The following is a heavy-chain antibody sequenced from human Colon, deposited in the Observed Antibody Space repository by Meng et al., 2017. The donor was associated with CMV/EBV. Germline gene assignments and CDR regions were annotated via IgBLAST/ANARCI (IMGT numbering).Heavy chain of an antibody. Sequence: GESLKISCEASGFIFKNYIMHWVRQAPGKGLEWVSSISNINYIYQADSVKGRFTISRDNAKNSLSLLMNSLRPEDTAVYYCARSYYYGLDVCGQGTTVTVSS. D-gene: IGHD3-10*01. J-gene: IGHJ6*02. CDR2: ISNINYI. CDR1: GFIFKNYI. V-gene: IGHV3-21*01. CDR3: ARSYYYGLDV.